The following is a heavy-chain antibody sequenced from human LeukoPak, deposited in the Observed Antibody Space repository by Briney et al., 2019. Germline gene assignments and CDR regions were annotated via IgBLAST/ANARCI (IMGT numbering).Heavy chain of an antibody. J-gene: IGHJ6*02. D-gene: IGHD3-3*01. Sequence: SETLSLTCAVYGGSFSGYYWSWIRQPPGKGLEWIWEINHSGSTNYNPSLKSRVTISVDTSKNQFSLKLSSVTAADTAVYYCARGHMYDFWSGYYSTHYYYGMDVWGQGTTVTVSS. CDR2: INHSGST. V-gene: IGHV4-34*01. CDR3: ARGHMYDFWSGYYSTHYYYGMDV. CDR1: GGSFSGYY.